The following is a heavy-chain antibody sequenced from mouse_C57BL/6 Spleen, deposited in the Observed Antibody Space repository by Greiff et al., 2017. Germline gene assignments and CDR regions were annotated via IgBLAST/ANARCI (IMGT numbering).Heavy chain of an antibody. D-gene: IGHD1-1*01. CDR2: FYPGSGSI. V-gene: IGHV1-62-2*01. CDR1: GYTFTEYT. CDR3: ARHARPAVVALYYFDY. J-gene: IGHJ2*01. Sequence: QVQLQQSGAELVKPGASVKLSCKASGYTFTEYTIHWVKQRSGQGLEWIGWFYPGSGSIKYNEKFKDKDTLTADKSSSTVYMELSRLTSEDSAVYCCARHARPAVVALYYFDYWGQGTTLTVAS.